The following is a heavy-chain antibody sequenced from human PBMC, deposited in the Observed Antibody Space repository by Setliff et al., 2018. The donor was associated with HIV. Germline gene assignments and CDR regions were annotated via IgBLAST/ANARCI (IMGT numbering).Heavy chain of an antibody. Sequence: SETLSLTCTVSGGAINSHYWSWIRQPPGMRLEWIGFTYYTGITTYIPSFENRVTIEVDTSKNQFSLKLHSVSAADTALYYCARHSRRGWFDSWGQGTLVTVSS. J-gene: IGHJ5*01. CDR1: GGAINSHY. D-gene: IGHD1-1*01. CDR3: ARHSRRGWFDS. V-gene: IGHV4-59*11. CDR2: TYYTGIT.